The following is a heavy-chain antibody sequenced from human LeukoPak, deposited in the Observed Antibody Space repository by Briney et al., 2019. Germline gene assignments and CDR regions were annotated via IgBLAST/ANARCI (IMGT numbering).Heavy chain of an antibody. D-gene: IGHD3-3*01. CDR1: GGSISSGGYS. Sequence: SETLSLTCAVSGGSISSGGYSWSWIRQPPGKGLEWIGYIYHSGSTYYNPSLKSRVTMSVDTSKNQFSLKLSSVTAADTAVYYCARDLGSGYYPDAFDIWGQGTMVTVSS. V-gene: IGHV4-30-2*01. CDR2: IYHSGST. J-gene: IGHJ3*02. CDR3: ARDLGSGYYPDAFDI.